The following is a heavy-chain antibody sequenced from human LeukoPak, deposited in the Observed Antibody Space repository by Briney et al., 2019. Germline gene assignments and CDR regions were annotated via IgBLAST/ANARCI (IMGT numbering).Heavy chain of an antibody. V-gene: IGHV3-13*04. CDR1: GFTFSTYD. D-gene: IGHD2-2*01. CDR2: IHTADDT. Sequence: PGGSLRLSSVASGFTFSTYDMHWVRQAAGDRLEWVSSIHTADDTYYPDSVKGRFTISRQNAKNLLFLQMNSLGVGDTAVYYCARGRCSSPTCSLRLYRLAIWPQETMVTVTS. CDR3: ARGRCSSPTCSLRLYRLAI. J-gene: IGHJ3*02.